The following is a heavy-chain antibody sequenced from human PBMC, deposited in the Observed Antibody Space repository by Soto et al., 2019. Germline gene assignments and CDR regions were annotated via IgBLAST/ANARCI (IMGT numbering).Heavy chain of an antibody. V-gene: IGHV4-34*01. Sequence: SETLSLTCAVYGGSFSGYYWSWIRQPPGKGLEWIGEINHSGSTNYNPSLKSRVTISVDTSKNQFSLKLSSVTAADTAVYYCASLDDSAALFDYCGQGTLVTVSS. CDR2: INHSGST. J-gene: IGHJ4*02. D-gene: IGHD1-1*01. CDR3: ASLDDSAALFDY. CDR1: GGSFSGYY.